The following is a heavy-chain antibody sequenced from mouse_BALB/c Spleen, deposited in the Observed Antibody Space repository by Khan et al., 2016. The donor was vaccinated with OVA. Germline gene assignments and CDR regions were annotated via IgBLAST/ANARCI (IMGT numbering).Heavy chain of an antibody. CDR3: ARRNYFGYTFAY. CDR2: ISPGSGDT. CDR1: GYTFTDYY. D-gene: IGHD1-2*01. Sequence: QVQLQQSGAELARPGASVKLSCKASGYTFTDYYINWVKQRTGQGLAWIGEISPGSGDTYYNEGFKGTAQLTAEQSSSTAYMQLSSRTSEASAVYFCARRNYFGYTFAYWGQGTLVTVSA. V-gene: IGHV1-77*01. J-gene: IGHJ3*01.